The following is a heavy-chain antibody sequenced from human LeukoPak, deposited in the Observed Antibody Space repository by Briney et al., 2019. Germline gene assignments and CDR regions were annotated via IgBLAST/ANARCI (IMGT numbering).Heavy chain of an antibody. V-gene: IGHV1-18*01. CDR1: GYSFTSYG. CDR3: VILSLTIPFDY. D-gene: IGHD5-24*01. CDR2: ISAYNGNT. Sequence: GASVKISCKTSGYSFTSYGIDWVRQAPGQGPEWMGWISAYNGNTNYAQKLPGRLNFTTDTSTSTAYMELRSLKSDDTAVYHCVILSLTIPFDYWGQGTLVTVSS. J-gene: IGHJ4*02.